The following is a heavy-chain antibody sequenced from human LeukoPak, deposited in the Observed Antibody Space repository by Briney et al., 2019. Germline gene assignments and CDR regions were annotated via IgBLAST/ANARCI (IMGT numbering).Heavy chain of an antibody. V-gene: IGHV3-30*04. D-gene: IGHD3-10*01. CDR1: GFRFSRYA. CDR2: ISHDGSDN. J-gene: IGHJ5*02. CDR3: AKECDASFYELDP. Sequence: GRSLRLSCAGSGFRFSRYAIHWVRQTHWGLEWVAVISHDGSDNRYADSVRGRVTISRDNSRNMVYLQFSSLTTDDTARYYCAKECDASFYELDPWGQGTHVTVSS.